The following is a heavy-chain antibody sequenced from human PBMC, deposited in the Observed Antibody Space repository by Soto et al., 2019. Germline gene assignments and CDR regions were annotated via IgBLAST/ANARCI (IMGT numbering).Heavy chain of an antibody. J-gene: IGHJ6*03. CDR1: GGSFSGYY. CDR2: INHSGST. D-gene: IGHD5-12*01. CDR3: GRGSEATIGYYYYYYMDV. V-gene: IGHV4-34*01. Sequence: SETLSLTCAVYGGSFSGYYWSWIRQPPGKGLEWIGEINHSGSTNYNPSLKSRVTITVDTSKNQFSLKLSSVTAADTAVFYCGRGSEATIGYYYYYYMDVWGKGTTVTVSS.